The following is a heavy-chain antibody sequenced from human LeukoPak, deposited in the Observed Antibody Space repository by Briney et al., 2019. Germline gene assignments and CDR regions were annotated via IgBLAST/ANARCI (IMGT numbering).Heavy chain of an antibody. CDR2: INWNGGST. CDR3: ARGSYYDTSGHYAF. V-gene: IGHV3-20*04. D-gene: IGHD3-22*01. CDR1: GFSLDDYG. J-gene: IGHJ4*02. Sequence: GGSQRLSCAASGFSLDDYGMSWVRQAPGKGREWVAGINWNGGSTGYADSLKGRFTISRDNANNSLYLQMNSLRVEDTALYYCARGSYYDTSGHYAFWGQGTLVTVSS.